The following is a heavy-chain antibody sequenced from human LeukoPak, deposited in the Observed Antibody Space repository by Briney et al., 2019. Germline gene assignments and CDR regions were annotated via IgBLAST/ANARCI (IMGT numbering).Heavy chain of an antibody. V-gene: IGHV4-4*08. CDR2: IYSTGTT. D-gene: IGHD5-24*01. Sequence: KSSETLSLTCSVSGGSLKNYYWSWIRQPPGKGLEWFGHIYSTGTTNYNPSLRSRLAISVDTSKNQFSLKLSSVTAADTALYFCARLSVDMNTLDWYFDLWGRGTLVTVSS. J-gene: IGHJ2*01. CDR3: ARLSVDMNTLDWYFDL. CDR1: GGSLKNYY.